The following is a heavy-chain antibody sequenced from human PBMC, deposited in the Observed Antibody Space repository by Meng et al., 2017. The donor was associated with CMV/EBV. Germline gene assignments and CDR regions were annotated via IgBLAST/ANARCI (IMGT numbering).Heavy chain of an antibody. CDR2: IYWDDDK. J-gene: IGHJ4*02. D-gene: IGHD2-21*02. CDR1: GFSLSTSGVG. Sequence: IPLKGSGPPRGKPTQPLTLSSTFPGFSLSTSGVGVGWIRQPPGKALEWLALIYWDDDKRYSPSLKSRLTITKDTSKNQVVLTMTNMDPVDTATYYCAHRHCGGDCYPLNYFDYWGQGTLVTVSS. V-gene: IGHV2-5*02. CDR3: AHRHCGGDCYPLNYFDY.